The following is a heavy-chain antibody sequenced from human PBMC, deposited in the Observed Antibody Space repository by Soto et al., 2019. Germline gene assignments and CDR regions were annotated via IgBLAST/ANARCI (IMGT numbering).Heavy chain of an antibody. J-gene: IGHJ6*03. Sequence: EVQLVESGGGLVKPGGSLRLSCAASGFTFSNAWMSWVRQAPGKGLEWVGRIKSKTDGGTTDYAAPVKGRFTISRDDSKNTLYLQMNSLKTEDTAVYYCTTVLRGYCSSISCYVFGGKKYYYYMDVWGKGTTVTVSS. CDR3: TTVLRGYCSSISCYVFGGKKYYYYMDV. D-gene: IGHD2-2*01. CDR1: GFTFSNAW. CDR2: IKSKTDGGTT. V-gene: IGHV3-15*01.